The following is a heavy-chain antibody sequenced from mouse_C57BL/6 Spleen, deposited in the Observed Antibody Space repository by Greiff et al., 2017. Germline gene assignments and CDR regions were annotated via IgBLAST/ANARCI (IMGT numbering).Heavy chain of an antibody. J-gene: IGHJ2*01. CDR2: ISSGSSTI. CDR1: GFTFSDYG. V-gene: IGHV5-17*01. Sequence: EVNVVESGGGLVKPGGSLKLSCAASGFTFSDYGMHWVRQAPEKGLEWVAYISSGSSTIYYADTVKGRFTISRDNAKNTLFLQMTSLRSEDTAMYDCARSFITTVVAPFDYWGQGTTLTVSS. D-gene: IGHD1-1*01. CDR3: ARSFITTVVAPFDY.